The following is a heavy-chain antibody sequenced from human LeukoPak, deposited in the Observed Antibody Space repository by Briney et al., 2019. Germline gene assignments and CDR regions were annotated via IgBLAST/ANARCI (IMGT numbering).Heavy chain of an antibody. Sequence: GGSLRLSCAASGFTFSSYSMHWLRQAPGKGLEFVSAISTNGGSTYYANSVKGRFTISRDNSKNTLYLQMGSLRAEDMAVYYCARVAAAAGTPFDYWGQGTLVTVSS. CDR1: GFTFSSYS. V-gene: IGHV3-64*01. D-gene: IGHD6-13*01. CDR3: ARVAAAAGTPFDY. J-gene: IGHJ4*02. CDR2: ISTNGGST.